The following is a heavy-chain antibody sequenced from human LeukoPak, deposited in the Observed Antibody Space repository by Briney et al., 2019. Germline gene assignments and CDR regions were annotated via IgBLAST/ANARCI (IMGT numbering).Heavy chain of an antibody. V-gene: IGHV3-33*06. CDR3: AKDLGLRGSPGPFDI. CDR1: GFIFSSYP. CDR2: IWYDGSSQ. Sequence: GRSLRLSCAASGFIFSSYPMHWVRQAPGKGLEWVAAIWYDGSSQYYTDSVKGRFTIPRDNFKNTLYLQMNSLRADDTATYYCAKDLGLRGSPGPFDIWGQGTMVTVSS. D-gene: IGHD1-26*01. J-gene: IGHJ3*02.